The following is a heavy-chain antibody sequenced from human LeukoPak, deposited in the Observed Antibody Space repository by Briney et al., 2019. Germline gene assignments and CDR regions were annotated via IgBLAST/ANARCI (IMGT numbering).Heavy chain of an antibody. CDR3: ARDPYSGGYWNYYYYYMDV. D-gene: IGHD1-26*01. J-gene: IGHJ6*03. CDR1: GFTFSSYN. CDR2: ITGSSSDI. Sequence: GGALRLSCAASGFTFSSYNMNWVRQAPGKGRGWGSSITGSSSDIYYADSVKGPFTISRDNAKTSIFLHMNSLTAAHPAVYYCARDPYSGGYWNYYYYYMDVWGPGTPVTVSS. V-gene: IGHV3-21*01.